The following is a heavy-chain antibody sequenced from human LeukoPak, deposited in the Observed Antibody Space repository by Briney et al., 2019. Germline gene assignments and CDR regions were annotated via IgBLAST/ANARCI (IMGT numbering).Heavy chain of an antibody. Sequence: GGSLRLSCAASGFTFSTYGMSWVRQAPGKGLEWVSGISGSSAYIYYIDSVKGRFTVSRDNSKNSLYLEMNSLRAEDTAVYYCAKNFGWQQFDYWGQGTLVTVSS. J-gene: IGHJ4*02. CDR3: AKNFGWQQFDY. D-gene: IGHD5-24*01. V-gene: IGHV3-23*01. CDR1: GFTFSTYG. CDR2: ISGSSAYI.